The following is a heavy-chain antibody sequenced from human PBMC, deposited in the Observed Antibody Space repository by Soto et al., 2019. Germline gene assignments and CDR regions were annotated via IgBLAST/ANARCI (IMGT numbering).Heavy chain of an antibody. J-gene: IGHJ4*02. CDR1: GFTFSSYA. V-gene: IGHV3-30*09. Sequence: QVQLVESGGGVVQPGRSLRLSCAASGFTFSSYAMHWVRQAPGKGLEWVAVISYEGSNKYYADSVKGRFAISRDNSKNKLYLQMNSLRAEDTAVYYCARGTTMVRGVINYWGQGNLVTVSS. CDR3: ARGTTMVRGVINY. D-gene: IGHD3-10*01. CDR2: ISYEGSNK.